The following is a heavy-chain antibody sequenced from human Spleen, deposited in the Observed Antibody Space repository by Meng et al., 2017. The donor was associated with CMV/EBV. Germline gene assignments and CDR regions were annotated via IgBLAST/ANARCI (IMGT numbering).Heavy chain of an antibody. Sequence: GGSLRLSCAASGFSVSNNYMSWVRQAPGQGLEWVSLIYDVGTTFYADSVKGRFTISKDNSKNMLYLQMNSLRVEDTAVYYCVNEGILGAIFFDSWGQGTPVTVSS. V-gene: IGHV3-53*01. D-gene: IGHD1-26*01. CDR1: GFSVSNNY. CDR3: VNEGILGAIFFDS. CDR2: IYDVGTT. J-gene: IGHJ4*02.